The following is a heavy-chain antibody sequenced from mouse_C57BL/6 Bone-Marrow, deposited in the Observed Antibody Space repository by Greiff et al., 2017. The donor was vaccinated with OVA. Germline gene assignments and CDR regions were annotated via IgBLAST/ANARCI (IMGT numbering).Heavy chain of an antibody. CDR3: AGGYDYDPVYYFDY. CDR1: GFTFSDYG. CDR2: ISSGSSTI. D-gene: IGHD2-4*01. Sequence: EVQRGESGGGLVKPGGSLKLSCAASGFTFSDYGMHWVRQAPEKGLEWVAYISSGSSTIYYADTVKGRFTISRDNAKNTLFLQMTSLRSEDTAMYYCAGGYDYDPVYYFDYWGQGTTLTVSS. J-gene: IGHJ2*01. V-gene: IGHV5-17*01.